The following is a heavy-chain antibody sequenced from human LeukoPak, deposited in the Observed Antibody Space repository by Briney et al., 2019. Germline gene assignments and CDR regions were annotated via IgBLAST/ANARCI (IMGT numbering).Heavy chain of an antibody. V-gene: IGHV3-48*01. J-gene: IGHJ5*02. Sequence: GGSLRLSCAASGFRVSGYDLNWIRQAPGKGLEWIAYISISSTNIHYADSVKGRFTISRDNSKNTLYLQMNSLRAEDTAVYYCTRDLIALDRWGQGTLVTVSS. CDR1: GFRVSGYD. D-gene: IGHD2/OR15-2a*01. CDR3: TRDLIALDR. CDR2: ISISSTNI.